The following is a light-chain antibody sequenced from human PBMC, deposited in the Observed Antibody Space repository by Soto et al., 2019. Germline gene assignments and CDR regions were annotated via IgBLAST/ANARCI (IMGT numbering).Light chain of an antibody. CDR2: TAS. Sequence: DIQMTQSPASLSASVGDRVTITCRASQNIKKYLNWYQQKPGKAPNLLIYTASSLQVGFPSRFSGSGSRTDFTLTISSLQPEDFATYYCQQSFGTPLTFGGGTKVEIK. CDR1: QNIKKY. CDR3: QQSFGTPLT. J-gene: IGKJ4*01. V-gene: IGKV1-39*01.